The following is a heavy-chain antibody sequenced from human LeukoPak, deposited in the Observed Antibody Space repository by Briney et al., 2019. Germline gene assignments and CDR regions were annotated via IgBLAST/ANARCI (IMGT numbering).Heavy chain of an antibody. CDR3: AKGTRMYSGSQEAD. CDR2: ISGSGGST. CDR1: GFTFSSYA. Sequence: GESLKISCAASGFTFSSYAMSWVRQAPGKGLEWVSAISGSGGSTYYADSVKGRFTISRDNSKNTLYLQMNSLRAEDTAVYYCAKGTRMYSGSQEADWGQGTLVTVSS. V-gene: IGHV3-23*01. J-gene: IGHJ4*02. D-gene: IGHD3-10*01.